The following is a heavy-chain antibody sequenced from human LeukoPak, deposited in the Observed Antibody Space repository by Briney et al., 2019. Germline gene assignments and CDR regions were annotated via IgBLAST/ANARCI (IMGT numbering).Heavy chain of an antibody. CDR3: ARDHGWSGFNWFDP. V-gene: IGHV4-59*01. J-gene: IGHJ5*02. D-gene: IGHD3-3*01. CDR2: IYVSGNT. Sequence: PSETLSLTCSVSGDSISEYYWSWIRQPPGKGLEWIGYIYVSGNTNYNPSLKSRVTLSLDTSKNQFSLKVTSVTAADTAIYYCARDHGWSGFNWFDPWGQGTLVTVSS. CDR1: GDSISEYY.